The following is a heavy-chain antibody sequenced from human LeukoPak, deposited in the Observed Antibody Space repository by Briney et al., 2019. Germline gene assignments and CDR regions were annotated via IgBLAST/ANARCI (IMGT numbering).Heavy chain of an antibody. V-gene: IGHV4-61*01. J-gene: IGHJ2*01. CDR1: GGSVSSGSYY. CDR2: IYYSGST. D-gene: IGHD3-10*01. Sequence: SETLSLTCTVSGGSVSSGSYYWSWIRQPPGKGLEWIGYIYYSGSTNYNPSLKSRVTIPVDTSKNQFSLKLSSVTAADTAVYYCAREITMVRGGFDLWGRGTLVTVSS. CDR3: AREITMVRGGFDL.